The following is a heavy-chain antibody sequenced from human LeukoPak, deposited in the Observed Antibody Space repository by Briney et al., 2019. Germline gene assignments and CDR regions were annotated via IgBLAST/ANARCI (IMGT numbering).Heavy chain of an antibody. J-gene: IGHJ5*02. CDR2: ISSSSSYT. D-gene: IGHD2-2*01. CDR1: GFTFTNAW. V-gene: IGHV3-11*03. CDR3: ARSPRYCSSTSCQGGNWFDP. Sequence: PGGSLRLSCEASGFTFTNAWMSWVRQAPGKGLEWVSYISSSSSYTNYAASVKGRFTISRDNAKNSLYLQMNSLRAEDTAVYYCARSPRYCSSTSCQGGNWFDPWGQGTLVTVSS.